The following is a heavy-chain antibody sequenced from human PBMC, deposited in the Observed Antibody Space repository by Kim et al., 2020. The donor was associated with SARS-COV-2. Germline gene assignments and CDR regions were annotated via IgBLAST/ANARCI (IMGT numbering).Heavy chain of an antibody. Sequence: GGSLRLSCTASGFTFGDYAMSWVRQAPGKGLEWVGFIRSKAYGGTTEYAASVKGRFTISRDDSKSIAYLQMNSLKTEDTAVYYCTREGVYASGYYGMDVWGQSTTVTVSS. CDR2: IRSKAYGGTT. D-gene: IGHD4-17*01. CDR3: TREGVYASGYYGMDV. CDR1: GFTFGDYA. J-gene: IGHJ6*02. V-gene: IGHV3-49*04.